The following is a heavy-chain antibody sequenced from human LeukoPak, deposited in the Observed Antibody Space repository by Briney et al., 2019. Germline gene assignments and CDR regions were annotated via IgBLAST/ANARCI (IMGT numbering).Heavy chain of an antibody. CDR1: GFTFSCCG. CDR3: AKEDGSYYSGDY. Sequence: PGRSLRLSCAASGFTFSCCGMHWVRQAPGKGLEWVAVISYDGSNKYYADSVKGRFTISRDNSKNTLYLQMNSLRAEDTAVYYCAKEDGSYYSGDYWGQGTLVTVSS. J-gene: IGHJ4*02. V-gene: IGHV3-30*18. D-gene: IGHD2-15*01. CDR2: ISYDGSNK.